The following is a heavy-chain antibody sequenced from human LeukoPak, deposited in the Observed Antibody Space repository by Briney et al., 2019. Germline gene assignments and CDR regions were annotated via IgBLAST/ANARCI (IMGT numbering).Heavy chain of an antibody. CDR3: AKGRDGYNQAPL. Sequence: GGYLRLSGAASGFTFSSYGMSWVHQAQGKGLEWGSGISGIGGSTYYADSVKGRFTIPIDNSKKTLYLQMNCLRADDTAMYLCAKGRDGYNQAPLWGQETLVTVSS. V-gene: IGHV3-23*01. D-gene: IGHD5-24*01. CDR1: GFTFSSYG. J-gene: IGHJ4*02. CDR2: ISGIGGST.